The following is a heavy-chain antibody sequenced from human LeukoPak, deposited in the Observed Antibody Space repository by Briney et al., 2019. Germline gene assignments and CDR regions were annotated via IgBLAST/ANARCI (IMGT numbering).Heavy chain of an antibody. CDR1: GFTFSSYS. D-gene: IGHD6-13*01. CDR3: ARVLRGAAEAPPMDV. Sequence: PGGSLRLSCAASGFTFSSYSMNWDRQAPGKGLEWVSYISSSSSTIYYADSVEGRFTISRDNAKNSLYLQMNSLRAEDTAVYYCARVLRGAAEAPPMDVWGKGTTVTVSS. CDR2: ISSSSSTI. V-gene: IGHV3-48*01. J-gene: IGHJ6*03.